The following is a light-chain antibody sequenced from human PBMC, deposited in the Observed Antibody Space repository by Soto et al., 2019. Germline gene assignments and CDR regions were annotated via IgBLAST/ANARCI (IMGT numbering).Light chain of an antibody. CDR3: AAWDDSLDGVI. V-gene: IGLV1-44*01. J-gene: IGLJ2*01. Sequence: QSVLTQPPSASGTPGQRVTISCSGSSSNIGSNSVNWYQQLPGTAPKVLIYKNNQRPSGVPDRFSGSKSGTSASLAISGLQSEDEADYYCAAWDDSLDGVIFAGGTKLTVL. CDR1: SSNIGSNS. CDR2: KNN.